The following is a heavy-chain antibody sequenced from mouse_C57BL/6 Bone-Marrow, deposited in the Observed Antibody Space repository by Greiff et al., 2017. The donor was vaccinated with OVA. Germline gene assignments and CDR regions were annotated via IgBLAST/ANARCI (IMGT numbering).Heavy chain of an antibody. CDR2: IRSKSSNYAT. CDR3: VKDYYGSSYWYFDV. V-gene: IGHV10-3*01. D-gene: IGHD1-1*01. J-gene: IGHJ1*03. Sequence: GGGLMQPKGSLKLSCAASGFTFNTYAMHWVRQAPGKGLEWVARIRSKSSNYATYYADSVKDRFTISRDDSQSMLYLQMNNLKTEDTAMYYGVKDYYGSSYWYFDVWGTGTTVTVSS. CDR1: GFTFNTYA.